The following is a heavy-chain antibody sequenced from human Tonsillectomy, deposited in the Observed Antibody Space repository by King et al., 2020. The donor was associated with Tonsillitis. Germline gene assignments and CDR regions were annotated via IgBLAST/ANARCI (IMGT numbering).Heavy chain of an antibody. CDR2: ISSSGSTI. D-gene: IGHD3-22*01. CDR1: GFTFSCYE. J-gene: IGHJ3*02. V-gene: IGHV3-48*03. Sequence: QLVQSGGGLVQPGGSLRLSCAASGFTFSCYEMNWVRQAPGKGLEWVSYISSSGSTIYYADSVKGRFTISRDNAKNSLYLQMNSLRAEDTAVYYCAREGIDYYDSSGYYRVDAFDIWGQGTMVTVSS. CDR3: AREGIDYYDSSGYYRVDAFDI.